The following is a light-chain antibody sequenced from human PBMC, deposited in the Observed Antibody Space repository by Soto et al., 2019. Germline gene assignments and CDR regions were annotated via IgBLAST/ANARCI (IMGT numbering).Light chain of an antibody. CDR1: QDIGRW. CDR3: QQVKGFPLT. J-gene: IGKJ4*01. V-gene: IGKV1-12*01. CDR2: GAS. Sequence: VQMTQSPSSVSASVGDRVTCTCRASQDIGRWLAWYQQRPGKAPNLLIYGASSLYSGVPTRFSGSGTGTEFTLTISNLQPEDSAIYYCQQVKGFPLTFGGGTKGDIK.